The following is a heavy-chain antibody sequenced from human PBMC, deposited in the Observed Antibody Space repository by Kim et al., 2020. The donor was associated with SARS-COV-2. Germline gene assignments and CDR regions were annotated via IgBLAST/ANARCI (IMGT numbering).Heavy chain of an antibody. J-gene: IGHJ6*02. Sequence: GGSLRLSCAASGFTFSSYGMHWVRQAPGKGLEWVAVIWYDGSNKYYADSVKGRFTISRDNSKNTLYLQMNSLRAEDTAVYYCAAQYCGGDCYRHYYYYGMDVWGQGTTVTVSS. CDR2: IWYDGSNK. V-gene: IGHV3-33*01. CDR3: AAQYCGGDCYRHYYYYGMDV. D-gene: IGHD2-21*02. CDR1: GFTFSSYG.